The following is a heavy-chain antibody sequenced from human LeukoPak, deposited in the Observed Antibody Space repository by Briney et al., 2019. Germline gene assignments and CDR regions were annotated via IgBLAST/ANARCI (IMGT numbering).Heavy chain of an antibody. D-gene: IGHD5-18*01. CDR2: ISSSSSYI. Sequence: KPRGSLRLSRVDPGFTFSSYSINWVRQALGKRLEWVSSISSSSSYIYYADSVKGRFTISRDNAKNSLYLQMNSLRAEDTAVYYCARGMEAMDERDYWGQGTLVTVSS. J-gene: IGHJ4*02. CDR1: GFTFSSYS. CDR3: ARGMEAMDERDY. V-gene: IGHV3-21*01.